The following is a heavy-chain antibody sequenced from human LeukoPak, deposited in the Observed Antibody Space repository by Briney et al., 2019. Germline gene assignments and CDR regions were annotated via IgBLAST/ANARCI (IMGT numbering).Heavy chain of an antibody. V-gene: IGHV4-59*08. CDR3: ARRIGGIAAAGTWFDP. CDR2: IYYSGST. CDR1: GGSISSYY. D-gene: IGHD6-13*01. Sequence: SETLSLTCTVSGGSISSYYWSWIRQPPGKGLEWIGYIYYSGSTNYNPSLKSRVTISVDTSKNQFSLKLSSVTAADTAVYYCARRIGGIAAAGTWFDPWGQGTLVTVSS. J-gene: IGHJ5*02.